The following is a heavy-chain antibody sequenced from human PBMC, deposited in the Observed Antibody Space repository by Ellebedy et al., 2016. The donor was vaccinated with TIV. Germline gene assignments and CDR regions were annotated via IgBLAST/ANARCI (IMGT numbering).Heavy chain of an antibody. CDR1: GYTFTSYG. V-gene: IGHV1-46*01. J-gene: IGHJ6*02. CDR3: ARLVVAATDYYYGMDV. CDR2: INPSGGST. Sequence: ASVKVSCKASGYTFTSYGISWVRQAPGQGLEWMGIINPSGGSTSYAQKFQGRVTMTRDTSTSTVYMELSSLRSEDTAVYYCARLVVAATDYYYGMDVWGQGTTVTVSS. D-gene: IGHD2-15*01.